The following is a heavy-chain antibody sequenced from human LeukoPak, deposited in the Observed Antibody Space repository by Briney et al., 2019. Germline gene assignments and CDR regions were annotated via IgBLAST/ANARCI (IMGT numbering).Heavy chain of an antibody. CDR3: AKAPVDFWSGYPSY. CDR1: GFTFSSYG. Sequence: PGGSLRLSCVASGFTFSSYGMHWVRQAPGKGLEWVAFIRYDGSNKYYADSVKGRFTISRDISKNTLYLQMNSLRAEDTAVYYCAKAPVDFWSGYPSYWGQGTLVTVSS. CDR2: IRYDGSNK. J-gene: IGHJ4*02. D-gene: IGHD3-3*01. V-gene: IGHV3-30*02.